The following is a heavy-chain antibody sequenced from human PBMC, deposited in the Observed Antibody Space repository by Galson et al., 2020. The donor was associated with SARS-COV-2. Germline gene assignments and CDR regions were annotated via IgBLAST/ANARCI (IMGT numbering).Heavy chain of an antibody. CDR1: GASVTGTTYY. CDR3: AGYDFWSASYS. D-gene: IGHD3-3*01. V-gene: IGHV4-61*09. CDR2: IYSSGSA. J-gene: IGHJ4*02. Sequence: TLSLTCTVSGASVTGTTYYWNWIRQPAGKGLEWIGHIYSSGSANYNPSLKSRATISVDTSKSHFSLKLSSVTAADTAVYYCAGYDFWSASYSWGRGTLVTVSS.